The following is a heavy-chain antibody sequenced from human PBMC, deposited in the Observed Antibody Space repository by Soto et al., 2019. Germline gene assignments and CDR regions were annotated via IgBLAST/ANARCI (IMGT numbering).Heavy chain of an antibody. Sequence: SETLSLTCTVSGGSISSYYWSWIRQPPGKGLEWIGYMYNTGSTIYNPSLKSRVNISVDTSKNQFSLKLNSVTAADTAVYYCARVSMVRGAPFGWFDPWGQGTLVTVSS. V-gene: IGHV4-59*01. J-gene: IGHJ5*02. D-gene: IGHD3-10*01. CDR1: GGSISSYY. CDR2: MYNTGST. CDR3: ARVSMVRGAPFGWFDP.